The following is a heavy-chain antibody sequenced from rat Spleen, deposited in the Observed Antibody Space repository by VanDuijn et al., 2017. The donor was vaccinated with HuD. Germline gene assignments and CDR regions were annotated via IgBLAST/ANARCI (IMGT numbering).Heavy chain of an antibody. CDR2: IKHEDFTP. J-gene: IGHJ3*01. D-gene: IGHD1-10*01. V-gene: IGHV5-22*01. CDR1: GFIFSDHY. Sequence: EVQLVESGGDLVQPGRSLKISCAASGFIFSDHYVAWVRQAPTKGLEWVASIKHEDFTPYYRDSVKGRFTISRDNAKSTLYLQMDSLRSEDTATYYCARHNNYLNWFTYWGQGTLVTVSS. CDR3: ARHNNYLNWFTY.